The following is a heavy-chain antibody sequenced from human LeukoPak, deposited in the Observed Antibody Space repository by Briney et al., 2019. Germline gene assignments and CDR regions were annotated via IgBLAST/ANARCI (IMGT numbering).Heavy chain of an antibody. CDR2: INGDGSNT. CDR3: AKTNGYCSGGSCYIIYFQH. D-gene: IGHD2-15*01. Sequence: GGSLRLSCTASGFTFSTYWMHWVRQAPGKGLVWVSRINGDGSNTVYADSVKGRFTVSRDNAKNTVYLQMNSLRAEDTAVYYCAKTNGYCSGGSCYIIYFQHWGQGTLVTVSS. J-gene: IGHJ1*01. CDR1: GFTFSTYW. V-gene: IGHV3-74*01.